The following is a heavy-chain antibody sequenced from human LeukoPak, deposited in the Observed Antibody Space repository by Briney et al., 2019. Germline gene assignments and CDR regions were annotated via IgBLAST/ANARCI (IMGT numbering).Heavy chain of an antibody. CDR3: ATSSGSYYNGYYYYYGMDV. Sequence: ASVKVSCKASGYTFTSYAMHWVRQAPGQRLEWMGWINAGNGSTKYSQKFQGRVTITRDTSASTAYMELSSLRSEDTAVYYCATSSGSYYNGYYYYYGMDVWGKGTTVTVSS. J-gene: IGHJ6*04. CDR1: GYTFTSYA. V-gene: IGHV1-3*01. CDR2: INAGNGST. D-gene: IGHD3-10*01.